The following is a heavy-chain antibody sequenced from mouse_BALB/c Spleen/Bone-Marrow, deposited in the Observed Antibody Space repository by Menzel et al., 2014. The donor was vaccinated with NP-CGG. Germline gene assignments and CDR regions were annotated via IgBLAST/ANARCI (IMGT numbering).Heavy chain of an antibody. V-gene: IGHV5-12-1*01. CDR2: ISSGGGST. J-gene: IGHJ4*01. D-gene: IGHD1-2*01. CDR3: ARHYGYGAMDY. Sequence: EVKVVESGGGLVKPGGSLKLSCAASGFAFSSYDMSWVRQTPEKRLEWVAYISSGGGSTYYPDTVKGRFTISRDNAKNTLYLQMSSLKSEDTAMYYCARHYGYGAMDYWVKEPQSPSPQ. CDR1: GFAFSSYD.